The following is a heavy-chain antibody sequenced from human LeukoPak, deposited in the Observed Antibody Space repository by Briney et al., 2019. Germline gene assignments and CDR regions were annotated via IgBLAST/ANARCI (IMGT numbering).Heavy chain of an antibody. J-gene: IGHJ5*02. CDR2: ISSDGIIT. V-gene: IGHV3-74*01. D-gene: IGHD4-17*01. Sequence: PGGSLRLSCAASGFTFTSYWMHWVRQAPGKGLVWVSRISSDGIITRYADSVKGRFTISRDNAKNTLYLQMNSLRAEDTAVYYCTRGVNGDSRFDPWGQGTLVTVSS. CDR3: TRGVNGDSRFDP. CDR1: GFTFTSYW.